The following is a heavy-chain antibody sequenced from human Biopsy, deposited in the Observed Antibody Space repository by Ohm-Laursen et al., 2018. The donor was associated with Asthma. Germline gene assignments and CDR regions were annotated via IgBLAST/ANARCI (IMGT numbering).Heavy chain of an antibody. V-gene: IGHV3-11*01. CDR2: INGKSNSI. Sequence: LTLTCAASGFTFSDYYMSWIRQAPGKGLEWISYINGKSNSIEYADSVKGRFTIPRDNAKNPLYLQMNSLRAEDTAVYYCARDSYSSGLYDDFESWGQGTLVTVSS. CDR3: ARDSYSSGLYDDFES. J-gene: IGHJ4*02. D-gene: IGHD6-19*01. CDR1: GFTFSDYY.